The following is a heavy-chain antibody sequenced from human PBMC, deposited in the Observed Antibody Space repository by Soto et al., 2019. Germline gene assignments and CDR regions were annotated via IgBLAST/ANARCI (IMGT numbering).Heavy chain of an antibody. D-gene: IGHD6-13*01. J-gene: IGHJ6*03. CDR1: GGSFSGYY. CDR3: ARGGASGIAAAGTLVGDKDV. V-gene: IGHV4-34*01. Sequence: QVQLQQWGAGLLKPSETLSLTCAVYGGSFSGYYWSWIRQPPGKGLEWIGEINHSGSTNYNPSLKSRVTISVDTSKNQFSLKLSSVTAADTAVYYCARGGASGIAAAGTLVGDKDVWGKGTTVTVSS. CDR2: INHSGST.